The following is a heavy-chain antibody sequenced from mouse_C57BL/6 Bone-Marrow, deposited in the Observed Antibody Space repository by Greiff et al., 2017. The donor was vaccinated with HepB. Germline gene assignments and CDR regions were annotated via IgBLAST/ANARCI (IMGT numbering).Heavy chain of an antibody. CDR1: GYTFTSYW. J-gene: IGHJ2*01. D-gene: IGHD2-3*01. V-gene: IGHV1-64*01. Sequence: QVQLKQPGAELVKPGASVKLSCKASGYTFTSYWMHWVKQRPGQGLEWIGMIHPNSGSTNYNEKFKSKATLTVDKSSSTAYMQLSSLTSEDSAVYCCASFDGYYLDYWGQGTTLTVSS. CDR3: ASFDGYYLDY. CDR2: IHPNSGST.